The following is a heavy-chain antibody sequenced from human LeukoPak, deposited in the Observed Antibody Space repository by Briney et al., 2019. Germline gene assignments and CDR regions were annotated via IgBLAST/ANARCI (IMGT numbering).Heavy chain of an antibody. CDR3: AKAAYYYDSSGYYSP. CDR1: GFTFSSYA. CDR2: FRGSGVAT. D-gene: IGHD3-22*01. J-gene: IGHJ5*02. Sequence: PGGSLRLSCAASGFTFSSYAMNWVRQAPGKGLKWVSGFRGSGVATFYADSVKGRFTVSRDNSKNTLYLQMNSLRAEDTAVYYCAKAAYYYDSSGYYSPWGQGTLVTVSS. V-gene: IGHV3-23*01.